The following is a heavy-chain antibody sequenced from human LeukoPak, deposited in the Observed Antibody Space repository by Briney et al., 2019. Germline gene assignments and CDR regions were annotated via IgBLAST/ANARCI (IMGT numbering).Heavy chain of an antibody. CDR1: GFTLSSNY. Sequence: PGGSLRLSCAASGFTLSSNYMSWVRQAPGKGLEWVSVIYNGGSTHYADSVKGRFTFSRDNSKNTLYLQMNSLRAEDTAVYYCAVMGGEHLVLDYWGQGTLVTVSS. D-gene: IGHD6-6*01. CDR2: IYNGGST. V-gene: IGHV3-53*01. J-gene: IGHJ4*02. CDR3: AVMGGEHLVLDY.